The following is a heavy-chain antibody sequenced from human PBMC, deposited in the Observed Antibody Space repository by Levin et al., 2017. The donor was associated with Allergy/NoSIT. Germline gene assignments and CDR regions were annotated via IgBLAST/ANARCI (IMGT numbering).Heavy chain of an antibody. CDR2: ISRSLIDT. CDR3: AKIVGSVDPFDI. CDR1: GFPFDNYA. V-gene: IGHV3-23*01. D-gene: IGHD2-21*01. Sequence: PGGSLRLSCAASGFPFDNYAMGWVRQSPGKGLEWDSAISRSLIDTHYADSVKGRFTISRDNSKNTLYLQMNSLRAEDTAIYYCAKIVGSVDPFDIWGQGTMVIVSS. J-gene: IGHJ3*02.